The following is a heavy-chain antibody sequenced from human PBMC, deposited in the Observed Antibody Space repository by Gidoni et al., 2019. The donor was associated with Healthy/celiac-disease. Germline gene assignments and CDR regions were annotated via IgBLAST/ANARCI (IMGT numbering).Heavy chain of an antibody. CDR2: IKHSGST. Sequence: QVQLQQWGAGLLTPSETLSLTCAVYGGSFSGYYWSWIRQPPGKGLEWIGEIKHSGSTNYNPSLKSRVTISVDTSKNQFSLKLSSVTAADTAVYYCARGAHYYGSGSYARAFDIWGQGTMVTVSS. CDR3: ARGAHYYGSGSYARAFDI. D-gene: IGHD3-10*01. CDR1: GGSFSGYY. V-gene: IGHV4-34*01. J-gene: IGHJ3*02.